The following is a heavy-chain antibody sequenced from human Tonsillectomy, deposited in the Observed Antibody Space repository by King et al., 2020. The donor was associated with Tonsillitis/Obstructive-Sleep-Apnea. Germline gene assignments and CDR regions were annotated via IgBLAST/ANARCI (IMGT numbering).Heavy chain of an antibody. CDR3: AREVGSYGSRNSYYYYYMAV. CDR2: IYYSGST. V-gene: IGHV4-59*12. CDR1: GDSISSYY. D-gene: IGHD5-18*01. J-gene: IGHJ6*03. Sequence: QLQESGPGLVKPSETLSLTCTVSGDSISSYYWSWIRQPPGKGLEWIGYIYYSGSTNYNPSLKSRVTISLDTSKNQFSLKLSSVTAADTAVYYCAREVGSYGSRNSYYYYYMAVWGKGTTVTVSS.